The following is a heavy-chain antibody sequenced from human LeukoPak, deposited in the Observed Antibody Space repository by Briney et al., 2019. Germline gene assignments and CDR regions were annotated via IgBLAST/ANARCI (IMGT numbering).Heavy chain of an antibody. CDR2: INPNSGGT. CDR1: GYTFTGYC. V-gene: IGHV1-2*02. J-gene: IGHJ6*03. Sequence: GASVKVSCKASGYTFTGYCMHWVRQAPGQGLEWMGWINPNSGGTNYAQKFQGRVTMTRDTSISTAYMELSRLRSDDTAVYYCARDAHYYYYYMDVWGKGTTVTVSS. CDR3: ARDAHYYYYYMDV.